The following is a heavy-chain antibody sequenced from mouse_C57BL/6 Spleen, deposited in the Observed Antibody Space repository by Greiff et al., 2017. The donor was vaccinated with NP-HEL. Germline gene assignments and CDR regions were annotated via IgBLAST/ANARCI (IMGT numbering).Heavy chain of an antibody. V-gene: IGHV1-20*01. CDR1: GYSFTGYF. CDR3: ARGATMVTIDY. Sequence: EVQLQQSGPELVKPGDSVKISCKASGYSFTGYFMNWVMQSHGKSLEWIGRINPYNGDTFYNQKFKGKATLTVDKSSSTAHMELRSLTSEDSAVYYCARGATMVTIDYWGQGTTLTVSS. CDR2: INPYNGDT. J-gene: IGHJ2*01. D-gene: IGHD2-2*01.